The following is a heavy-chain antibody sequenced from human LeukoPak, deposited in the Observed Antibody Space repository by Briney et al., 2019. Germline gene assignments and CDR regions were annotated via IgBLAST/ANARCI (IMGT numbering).Heavy chain of an antibody. CDR1: GFNLRNYA. CDR2: SSGDGGTT. D-gene: IGHD2-21*02. J-gene: IGHJ5*01. Sequence: GGSLRLSCAASGFNLRNYAMHWVRQAPGSGLEDVSSSSGDGGTTYYTNSVKGRFTISRDNSKNTLYLQMGSLRAEDMAVYYCARGSHRVTDGWFDSWGQGTLVTVSS. CDR3: ARGSHRVTDGWFDS. V-gene: IGHV3-64*01.